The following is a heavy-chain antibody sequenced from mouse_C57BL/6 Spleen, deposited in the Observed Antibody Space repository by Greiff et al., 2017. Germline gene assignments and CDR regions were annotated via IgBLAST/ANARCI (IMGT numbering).Heavy chain of an antibody. CDR3: ARNGAMDY. J-gene: IGHJ4*01. V-gene: IGHV2-2*01. Sequence: VKLVESGPGLVQPSQSLSITCTVSGFSLTSYGVHWVRQSPGKGLEWLGVIWSGGSTAYNAAFISRLSISKDNSKCQVFFKMHSLQADDTAIYYSARNGAMDYWGQGTSDTVSS. CDR1: GFSLTSYG. CDR2: IWSGGST.